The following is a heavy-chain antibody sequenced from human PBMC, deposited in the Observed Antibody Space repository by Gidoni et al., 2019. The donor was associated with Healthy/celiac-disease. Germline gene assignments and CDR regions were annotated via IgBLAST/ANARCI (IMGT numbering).Heavy chain of an antibody. Sequence: EVQLVESGGGLVQPGGSLRLSCSASGFTFSSYAMHWVRQAPGKGLEYVSAISSNGGSTYYADSVKGRFTISRDNSKNTLYLQMSSLRAEDTAVYYCVKDAEIVVVMRVAFDIWGQGTMVTVSS. D-gene: IGHD3-22*01. CDR3: VKDAEIVVVMRVAFDI. CDR1: GFTFSSYA. J-gene: IGHJ3*02. CDR2: ISSNGGST. V-gene: IGHV3-64D*09.